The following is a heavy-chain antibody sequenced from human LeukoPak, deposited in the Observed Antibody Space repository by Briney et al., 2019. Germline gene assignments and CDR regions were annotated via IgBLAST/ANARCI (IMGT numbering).Heavy chain of an antibody. CDR3: ATGIAVAGTYPFDY. V-gene: IGHV1-24*01. D-gene: IGHD6-19*01. Sequence: GASVKVSCKVSGYTLTELSMYWVRQAPGKGLEWMGGFDPEDGETIYAQKFQGRVTMTEDTSTDTAYMELSSLRSEDTAVYYCATGIAVAGTYPFDYWGQGTLVTVSS. CDR2: FDPEDGET. J-gene: IGHJ4*02. CDR1: GYTLTELS.